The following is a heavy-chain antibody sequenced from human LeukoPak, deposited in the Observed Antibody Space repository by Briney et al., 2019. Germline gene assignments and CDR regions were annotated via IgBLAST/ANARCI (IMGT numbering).Heavy chain of an antibody. CDR1: GYTFTSYY. D-gene: IGHD3-10*01. CDR2: INPSGGST. V-gene: IGHV1-46*01. CDR3: ARDWGASHYGSGSYGLDY. J-gene: IGHJ4*02. Sequence: ASVKVSCKASGYTFTSYYMHWVRQAPGQGLEWMGIINPSGGSTTYAQKFQGRVTMTRDTSTSTVYMELSSLRSEDTAVYYCARDWGASHYGSGSYGLDYWGQGTLVTVSS.